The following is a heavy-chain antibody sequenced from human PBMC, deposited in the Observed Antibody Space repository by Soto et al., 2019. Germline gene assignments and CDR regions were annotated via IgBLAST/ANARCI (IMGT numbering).Heavy chain of an antibody. Sequence: GASVKVSCKTSGYNFADYYIHWVRQGPGQGLEWLGWINPNSGGTNYAPKFQGRVTMTRDASVNTAYLELGRLTYEDTAVYYCARDPRNNYNTYKYYAMDVWALGTSVTVSS. V-gene: IGHV1-2*02. CDR3: ARDPRNNYNTYKYYAMDV. J-gene: IGHJ6*02. CDR1: GYNFADYY. CDR2: INPNSGGT. D-gene: IGHD3-10*01.